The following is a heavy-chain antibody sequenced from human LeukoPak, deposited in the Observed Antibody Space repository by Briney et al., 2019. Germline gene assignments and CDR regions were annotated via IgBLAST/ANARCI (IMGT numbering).Heavy chain of an antibody. CDR2: ISGSGGST. V-gene: IGHV3-23*01. CDR1: GFTFSSYA. J-gene: IGHJ6*02. CDR3: ARDPYQGDYYGMDV. D-gene: IGHD3-16*01. Sequence: PGGSLRLSCAASGFTFSSYAMSWVRQAPGKGLEWVSAISGSGGSTYYADSVKGRFTISRDNSKSTLYLQMNNLRAEDTAVYYCARDPYQGDYYGMDVWGQGTTVTVSS.